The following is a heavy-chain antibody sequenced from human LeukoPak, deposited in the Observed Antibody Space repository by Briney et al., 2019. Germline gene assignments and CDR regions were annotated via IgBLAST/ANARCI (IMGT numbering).Heavy chain of an antibody. CDR1: GFTVSSNY. Sequence: GGSLRLSCAASGFTVSSNYMSWVRQAPGKGLEWVSVIYSGGSTYYADSVKGRFTISRDNSKNTLYLQMTGLRARTRVENTWEGVKTAASTITDYGGREPLVTVS. D-gene: IGHD6-25*01. CDR2: IYSGGST. V-gene: IGHV3-66*02. CDR3: EGVKTAASTITDY. J-gene: IGHJ4*02.